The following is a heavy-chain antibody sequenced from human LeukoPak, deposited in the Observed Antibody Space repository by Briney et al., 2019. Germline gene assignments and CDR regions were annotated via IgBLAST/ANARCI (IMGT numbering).Heavy chain of an antibody. CDR1: GGSISSYY. Sequence: SSQTLSLTCTVSGGSISSYYWSWIRQPPGKGLEWIGYIYYSGSTNYNPSFKSRVTISVDTSKNQFSLKLSSVTAADTAVYYCARDRRGVWFGELLPTSAFDIWGQGTMVTVSS. V-gene: IGHV4-59*01. J-gene: IGHJ3*02. CDR3: ARDRRGVWFGELLPTSAFDI. CDR2: IYYSGST. D-gene: IGHD3-10*01.